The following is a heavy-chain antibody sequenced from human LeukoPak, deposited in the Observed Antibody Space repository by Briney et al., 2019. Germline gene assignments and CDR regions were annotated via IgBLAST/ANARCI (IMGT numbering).Heavy chain of an antibody. J-gene: IGHJ4*02. Sequence: PSETLSLTCAVSGGSISSGGYSWSWIRQPPGKGLEWIGYIYHSGSTYYNPSLKSRVTISVDRSKNQFSLKLSSVTAADTAVYYCARDCGGDCYYFDYWGRGTLVTVSS. CDR3: ARDCGGDCYYFDY. CDR2: IYHSGST. V-gene: IGHV4-30-2*01. CDR1: GGSISSGGYS. D-gene: IGHD2-21*02.